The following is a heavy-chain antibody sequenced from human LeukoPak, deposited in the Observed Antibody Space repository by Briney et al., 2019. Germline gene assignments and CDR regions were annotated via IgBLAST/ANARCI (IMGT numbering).Heavy chain of an antibody. J-gene: IGHJ6*03. Sequence: PGGSLRLSCAASGFTFSSYAMHWVRQAPGKGLEWVAFIRYDGSNKYYADSVKGRFTISRDNSKNTLYLQMNSLRAEDTAVYYCAKDGGNGSGWYRTPFYYMDVWGKGTTVTISS. D-gene: IGHD6-19*01. CDR1: GFTFSSYA. CDR2: IRYDGSNK. V-gene: IGHV3-30*02. CDR3: AKDGGNGSGWYRTPFYYMDV.